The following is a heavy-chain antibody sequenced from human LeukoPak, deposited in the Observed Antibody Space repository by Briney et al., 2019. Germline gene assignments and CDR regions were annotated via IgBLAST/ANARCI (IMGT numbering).Heavy chain of an antibody. CDR1: GFTFSSYA. CDR3: AKTVPLDSTGWSHGDY. Sequence: GGSLRLSCAASGFTFSSYAMSWVRQAPGKGLEWVSAISGSGDGTYYGDSVKGRFTISRDNSKNTLYLQMNSLRAEDTAVYYCAKTVPLDSTGWSHGDYWGKEPWSPSPQ. V-gene: IGHV3-23*01. J-gene: IGHJ4*01. D-gene: IGHD6-13*01. CDR2: ISGSGDGT.